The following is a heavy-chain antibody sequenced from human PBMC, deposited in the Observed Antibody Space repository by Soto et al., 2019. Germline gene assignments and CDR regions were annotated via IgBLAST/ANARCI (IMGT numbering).Heavy chain of an antibody. CDR2: ISYDGGNK. CDR1: GFTFSSYA. CDR3: ARDVEWSSGFYYYIMDF. V-gene: IGHV3-30*03. D-gene: IGHD6-19*01. Sequence: GGSLRLSCAASGFTFSSYAMHWVRQAPGKGLEWVTLISYDGGNKYYADSVKGRFTISRDNSKNTVYLQMNTLRPDDTAVYYCARDVEWSSGFYYYIMDFWGQGTTVTVS. J-gene: IGHJ6*02.